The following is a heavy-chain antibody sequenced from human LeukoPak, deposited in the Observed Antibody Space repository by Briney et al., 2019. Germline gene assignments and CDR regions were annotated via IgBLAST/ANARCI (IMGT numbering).Heavy chain of an antibody. CDR1: GFTFSTYE. Sequence: PGGSLRLSCAASGFTFSTYEMNWVRQAPGKGLEWVSYISSSGSTIFYADSVKGRFTISRDNAKNSLYLQMNSLRAEDTAVYYCARVSNYYGSGRDDGMDVWGQGTTVTVSS. CDR2: ISSSGSTI. V-gene: IGHV3-48*03. CDR3: ARVSNYYGSGRDDGMDV. D-gene: IGHD3-10*01. J-gene: IGHJ6*02.